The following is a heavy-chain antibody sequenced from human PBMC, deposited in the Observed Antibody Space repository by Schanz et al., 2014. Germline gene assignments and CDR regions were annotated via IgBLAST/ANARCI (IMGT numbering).Heavy chain of an antibody. CDR3: ASPSGYSDYGTYFDF. V-gene: IGHV3-23*04. CDR1: GFTFSSYA. J-gene: IGHJ4*02. Sequence: EVQLVESGGGLVQPGRSLRLSCTASGFTFSSYAMSWVRQAPGKGLEWVSALSGSGGSTYYADSVEGRFTISRDNSRNTLYLQMNSLRTEDTAVYYCASPSGYSDYGTYFDFWGQGTLVTVSS. D-gene: IGHD5-12*01. CDR2: LSGSGGST.